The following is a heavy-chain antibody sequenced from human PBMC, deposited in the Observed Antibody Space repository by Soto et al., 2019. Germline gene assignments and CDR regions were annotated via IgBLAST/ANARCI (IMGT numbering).Heavy chain of an antibody. CDR1: GDSVSSNSAA. Sequence: SQTLSLTCAISGDSVSSNSAALNWIRQSPSRGLEWLGRTYYKSKWYNEYAVSVKSRMTINSDTSKNQVSLQLNSVTPEDTAVYYCARGFFATGFDPWGQGTLVTVSS. CDR2: TYYKSKWYN. CDR3: ARGFFATGFDP. D-gene: IGHD3-3*01. J-gene: IGHJ5*02. V-gene: IGHV6-1*01.